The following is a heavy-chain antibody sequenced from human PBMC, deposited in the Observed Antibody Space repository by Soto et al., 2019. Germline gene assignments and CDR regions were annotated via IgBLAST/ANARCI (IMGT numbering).Heavy chain of an antibody. D-gene: IGHD1-26*01. V-gene: IGHV3-30*18. CDR1: GFTFSSYG. Sequence: GGSLRLSCAASGFTFSSYGMHWVRQAPGKGLEWVAVISYDGSNKYYADSVKGRFTISRDNSKNTLYLQMNSLRAEDTAVYYCAKGGSRSYYYGMDVWGQGTTVTVSS. CDR3: AKGGSRSYYYGMDV. J-gene: IGHJ6*02. CDR2: ISYDGSNK.